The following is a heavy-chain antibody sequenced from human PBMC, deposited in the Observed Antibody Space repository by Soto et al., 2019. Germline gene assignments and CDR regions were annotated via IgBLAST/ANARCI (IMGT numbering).Heavy chain of an antibody. J-gene: IGHJ4*02. V-gene: IGHV3-33*01. CDR2: IWNDGSYE. D-gene: IGHD6-13*01. CDR1: GFTFNKFG. Sequence: QVQLVESGGGVVQSGRSLRLACAASGFTFNKFGMHWVRQAPGKGLEWVAVIWNDGSYETYAESVKGRFTISRDNSKNTLYLQMNSLRAEDTAVYYCARDRSNWSSLDYWGQGTLVTVSS. CDR3: ARDRSNWSSLDY.